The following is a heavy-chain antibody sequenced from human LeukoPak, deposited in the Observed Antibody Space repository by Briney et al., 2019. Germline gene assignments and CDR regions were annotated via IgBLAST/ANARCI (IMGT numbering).Heavy chain of an antibody. J-gene: IGHJ4*02. Sequence: PSETLSLTCTVSGGSLNSSGYYWGWIRQPPGKGLEWIGEINHSGSTNYNPSLKSRVTISVDTSKNQFSLKLSSVTAADTAVYYCARGEMSSSSDFDYWGQGTLVTVSS. CDR3: ARGEMSSSSDFDY. CDR1: GGSLNSSGYY. V-gene: IGHV4-39*07. CDR2: INHSGST. D-gene: IGHD6-6*01.